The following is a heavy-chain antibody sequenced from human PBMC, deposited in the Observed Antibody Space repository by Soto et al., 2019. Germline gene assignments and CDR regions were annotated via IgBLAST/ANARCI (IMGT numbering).Heavy chain of an antibody. CDR3: ARGLGSSGSYYFDY. D-gene: IGHD6-19*01. CDR1: GGSFSGYY. Sequence: PSETLSLTCAVYGGSFSGYYWSWIRQPPGKGLEWIGEINLSGSTNYNPSLKSRVTISVDTSKNQFSLKLSSVTAADTAVYYCARGLGSSGSYYFDYWGQGTLVTVSS. J-gene: IGHJ4*02. V-gene: IGHV4-34*01. CDR2: INLSGST.